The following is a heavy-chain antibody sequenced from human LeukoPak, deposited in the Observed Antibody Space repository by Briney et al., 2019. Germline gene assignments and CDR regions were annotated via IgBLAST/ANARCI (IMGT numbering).Heavy chain of an antibody. CDR1: GGTLSSYA. Sequence: SVKVSCKASGGTLSSYAISWVRQAPGQGLECMGRIIPILGIANYAQKFQGRVTITADKSTSTAYMELSSLRSEDTAVYYCAREGYYYDSSGSQTGDYWGQGTLVTVSS. CDR3: AREGYYYDSSGSQTGDY. D-gene: IGHD3-22*01. V-gene: IGHV1-69*04. CDR2: IIPILGIA. J-gene: IGHJ4*02.